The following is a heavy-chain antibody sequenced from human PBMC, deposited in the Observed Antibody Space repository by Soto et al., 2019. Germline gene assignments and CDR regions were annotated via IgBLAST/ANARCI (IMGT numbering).Heavy chain of an antibody. V-gene: IGHV5-10-1*01. D-gene: IGHD2-21*02. Sequence: GESLKISCKGSGYSFTSYWISWVRQMPGKGLEWMGRIDPSDSYTNYSPSFQGHVTISADKSISTAYLQWSSLKASDTAMYYCARHPGCGGDCYSRGVNWFDPWGQGTLVTVSS. J-gene: IGHJ5*02. CDR3: ARHPGCGGDCYSRGVNWFDP. CDR2: IDPSDSYT. CDR1: GYSFTSYW.